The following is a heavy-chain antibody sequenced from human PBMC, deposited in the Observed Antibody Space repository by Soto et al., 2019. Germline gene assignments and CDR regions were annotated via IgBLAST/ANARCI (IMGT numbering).Heavy chain of an antibody. D-gene: IGHD3-9*01. V-gene: IGHV1-2*04. CDR2: INPNSGGT. CDR1: GYTFTGYY. CDR3: ARGGTDWADNYYYYMDV. J-gene: IGHJ6*03. Sequence: GASVKVSCKASGYTFTGYYMHCVRQAPGQGLEWMGWINPNSGGTNYAQKFQGWVTMTRDTSISTAYMELSRLRSDDTAVYYCARGGTDWADNYYYYMDVWGKGTTVTVSS.